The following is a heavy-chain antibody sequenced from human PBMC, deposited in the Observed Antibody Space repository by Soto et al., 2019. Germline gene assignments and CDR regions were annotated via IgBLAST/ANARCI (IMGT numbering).Heavy chain of an antibody. D-gene: IGHD3-22*01. CDR2: INPNSGGT. V-gene: IGHV1-2*02. CDR1: GYTFTSYG. Sequence: ASVKVSCKASGYTFTSYGISWVRQAPGQGLEWMGWINPNSGGTNYAQKFQGRVTMTRDTSISTAYMELSRLRSDDTAVYYCARWDSSGYYAFDYWGQGTLLTGSS. CDR3: ARWDSSGYYAFDY. J-gene: IGHJ4*02.